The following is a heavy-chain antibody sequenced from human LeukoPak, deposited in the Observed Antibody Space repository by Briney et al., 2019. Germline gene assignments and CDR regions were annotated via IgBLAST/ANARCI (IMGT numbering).Heavy chain of an antibody. Sequence: PSETLSLTCTVSGVSISSSNSYWGWIRQPPGKGLEWIGSIYHSGSTYYNPSLKSRVTISVDTSKNQFSLRLSSVTAADTAVYYCARDSLPRPYYDILTGYWTHRTNYFDYWGQGTLVTVSS. D-gene: IGHD3-9*01. CDR3: ARDSLPRPYYDILTGYWTHRTNYFDY. CDR1: GVSISSSNSY. V-gene: IGHV4-39*07. CDR2: IYHSGST. J-gene: IGHJ4*02.